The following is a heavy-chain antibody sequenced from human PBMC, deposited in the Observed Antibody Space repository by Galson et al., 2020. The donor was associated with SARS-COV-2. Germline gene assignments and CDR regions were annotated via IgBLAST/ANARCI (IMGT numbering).Heavy chain of an antibody. CDR2: ISYDGSNK. CDR1: GFTFSSYG. V-gene: IGHV3-30*18. D-gene: IGHD4-4*01. CDR3: AKDSGDSNYFLRPAFDI. J-gene: IGHJ3*02. Sequence: GGSLRLSCAASGFTFSSYGMHWVRQAPGKGLEWVAVISYDGSNKYYADSVKGRFTISRDNSKNTLYLQMNSLRAEDTAVYYCAKDSGDSNYFLRPAFDIWGQGTMVTVSS.